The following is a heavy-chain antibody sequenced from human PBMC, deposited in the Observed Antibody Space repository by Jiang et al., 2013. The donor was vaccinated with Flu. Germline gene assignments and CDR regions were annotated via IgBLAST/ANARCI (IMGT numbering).Heavy chain of an antibody. CDR3: ARLDGSDRDF. CDR1: GYTFTSYS. D-gene: IGHD6-25*01. CDR2: IHTYTGSP. V-gene: IGHV7-4-1*02. J-gene: IGHJ4*02. Sequence: QSGSELKRPGASVKISCQTSGYTFTSYSVNWVRQAPGQGLEWMGWIHTYTGSPTYAQDFTGRFVFSVDSSVSTAYLQISNLKAEDTGIYYCARLDGSDRDFWGQGTQV.